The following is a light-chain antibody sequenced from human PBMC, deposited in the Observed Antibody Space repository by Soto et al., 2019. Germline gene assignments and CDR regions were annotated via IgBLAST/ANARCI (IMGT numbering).Light chain of an antibody. CDR1: NIGRKT. J-gene: IGLJ3*02. CDR3: QVWHYDTDHWV. Sequence: SYELTQPPSVSVALGQTARVTCGGDNIGRKTVHWYQQMPGQAPVMVVYNDDVRPSGIPDRFSGSNSGNTATLTINRVAAGDEADYFCQVWHYDTDHWVFGGGTKVTVL. CDR2: NDD. V-gene: IGLV3-21*02.